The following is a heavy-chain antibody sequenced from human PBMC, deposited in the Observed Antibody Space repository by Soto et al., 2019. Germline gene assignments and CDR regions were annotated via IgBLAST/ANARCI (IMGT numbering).Heavy chain of an antibody. CDR3: ARLVLVGAPDY. CDR2: IYYSGST. D-gene: IGHD1-26*01. Sequence: LETLSLTCTVSGGSISSSSYYWGWIRQPPGKGLEWIGSIYYSGSTYYNPSLKSRVTISVDTSKNQFSLKLSSVTAADTAVYYCARLVLVGAPDYWGQGTLVTVSS. J-gene: IGHJ4*02. V-gene: IGHV4-39*01. CDR1: GGSISSSSYY.